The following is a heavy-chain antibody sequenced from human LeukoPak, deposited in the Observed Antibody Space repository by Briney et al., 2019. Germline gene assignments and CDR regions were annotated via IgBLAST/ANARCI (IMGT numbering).Heavy chain of an antibody. V-gene: IGHV3-23*01. CDR3: AKDRVDGMDV. CDR2: ISGDGGST. Sequence: PGGSLRLSCAASGITFSIYAMGWVRQAPGKGLEWVSGISGDGGSTYYADSVKGRFTISRDNSKNTLYLQMNSLRAEDTAVYYCAKDRVDGMDVWGQGTTVTVSS. J-gene: IGHJ6*02. CDR1: GITFSIYA.